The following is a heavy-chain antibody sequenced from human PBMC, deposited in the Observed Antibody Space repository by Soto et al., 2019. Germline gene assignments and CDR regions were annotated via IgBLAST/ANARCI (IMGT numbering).Heavy chain of an antibody. CDR3: AKDGLVGATGDFDY. J-gene: IGHJ4*02. CDR2: ISYDGSNK. V-gene: IGHV3-30*18. Sequence: PGGSLRLSCAASGFTFSSYGMHWVRQAPGKGLEWVAVISYDGSNKYYADSVKGRFTISRDNSKNTLYLQMNSLRAEDTAVYYCAKDGLVGATGDFDYWGQGTLVTVSS. CDR1: GFTFSSYG. D-gene: IGHD1-26*01.